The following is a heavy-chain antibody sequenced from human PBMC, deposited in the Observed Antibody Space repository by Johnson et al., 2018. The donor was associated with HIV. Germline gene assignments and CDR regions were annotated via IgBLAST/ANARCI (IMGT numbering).Heavy chain of an antibody. CDR3: ARDGRGDDSSSYYLGSAFDI. Sequence: QVQLVESGGGVVQPGGSLRLSCAASGFTFSSYGMHWVRQAPGKGLEWVAFIRYGGSNKYYADSVKGRFTITSVHSKSTRYLKMNSLRAEETAVYYCARDGRGDDSSSYYLGSAFDIWGQGTMVTVSS. CDR1: GFTFSSYG. V-gene: IGHV3-30*02. J-gene: IGHJ3*02. D-gene: IGHD3-22*01. CDR2: IRYGGSNK.